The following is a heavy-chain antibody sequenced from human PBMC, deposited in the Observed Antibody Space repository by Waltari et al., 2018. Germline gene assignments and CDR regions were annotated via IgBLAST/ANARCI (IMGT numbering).Heavy chain of an antibody. Sequence: QVQLVQSRAVVRKPGSWVEVSCKACGGAFSSHASSWVRQAPAQGLEWMGGIIPIFCTANYAQKFQGRVTMTADESTSTAYMGLGSLRSEDTAVYYCARGPGYGGNSGWGYFDYWGQGTLVTVYS. V-gene: IGHV1-69*12. J-gene: IGHJ4*02. CDR3: ARGPGYGGNSGWGYFDY. CDR2: IIPIFCTA. D-gene: IGHD4-17*01. CDR1: GGAFSSHA.